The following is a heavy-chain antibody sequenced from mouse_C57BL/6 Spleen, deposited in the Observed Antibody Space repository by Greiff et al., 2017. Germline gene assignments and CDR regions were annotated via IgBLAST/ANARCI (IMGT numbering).Heavy chain of an antibody. D-gene: IGHD2-1*01. CDR1: GYTFTDYD. V-gene: IGHV1-15*01. CDR2: IDPETGGT. Sequence: VQLQQSGAELVKPGASVTLSCKASGYTFTDYDMHWVKQTPVHGLEWIGAIDPETGGTAYNQKFKGKAILTADKSSCTAYMDLRSLTCEDYAVYYCTSYFLPGYYLDYWGQGTALTVSS. J-gene: IGHJ2*01. CDR3: TSYFLPGYYLDY.